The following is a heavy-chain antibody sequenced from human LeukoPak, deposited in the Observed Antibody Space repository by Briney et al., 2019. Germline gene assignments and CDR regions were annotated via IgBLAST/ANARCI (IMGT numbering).Heavy chain of an antibody. V-gene: IGHV1-69*05. D-gene: IGHD3-22*01. Sequence: SVKVSCKASGGTFSSYAISWVRQAPGQGLEWMGGIIPMFGTANYAQKFQGRVTITTDESTSTAYMELSSLRSEDTAVYYCASYPVVEGSYYDSSDHVIVYFQHWGQGTLVTVSS. CDR2: IIPMFGTA. J-gene: IGHJ1*01. CDR1: GGTFSSYA. CDR3: ASYPVVEGSYYDSSDHVIVYFQH.